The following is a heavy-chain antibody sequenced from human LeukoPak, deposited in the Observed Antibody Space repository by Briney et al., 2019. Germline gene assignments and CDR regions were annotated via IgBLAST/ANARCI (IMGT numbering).Heavy chain of an antibody. Sequence: SETLSLTCTVSGGSISSSSYYWSWIRQSAGKGLEWIGRIYTSESTNYNPSPKSRATMSVDTSKNQFSLNLSSVTAADTAVYYCARGSSSSFNNWFDPWGQGTLVTVSS. CDR1: GGSISSSSYY. V-gene: IGHV4-61*02. CDR3: ARGSSSSFNNWFDP. J-gene: IGHJ5*02. CDR2: IYTSEST. D-gene: IGHD6-6*01.